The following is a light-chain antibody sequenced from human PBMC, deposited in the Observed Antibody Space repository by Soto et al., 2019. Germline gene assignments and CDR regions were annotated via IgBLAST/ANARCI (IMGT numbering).Light chain of an antibody. J-gene: IGKJ1*01. CDR2: GAS. V-gene: IGKV1-5*03. Sequence: DIQMTQSPSTLSASVGDRVTITCRASQNINTWLAWYQLKPGKAPKLLIYGASSLESGVPSRFSGSGSGTEFTLSISSLQSEDFAVYYCQQYNSYWSFGQGTKVEIK. CDR3: QQYNSYWS. CDR1: QNINTW.